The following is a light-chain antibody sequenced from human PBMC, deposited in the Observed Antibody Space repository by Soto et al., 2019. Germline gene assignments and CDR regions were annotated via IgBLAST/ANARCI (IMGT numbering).Light chain of an antibody. CDR1: SSNIGGNH. CDR2: RNN. CDR3: ATWDDSLRGRV. J-gene: IGLJ3*02. V-gene: IGLV1-47*01. Sequence: QAVVTQPPSASGTPGQRVTISCSGSSSNIGGNHVYWYQQLPGTAPKLLIYRNNQRPSGVPDRFSGSKSGISASLAISGLRSEDEADYFCATWDDSLRGRVFGGGTKVTVL.